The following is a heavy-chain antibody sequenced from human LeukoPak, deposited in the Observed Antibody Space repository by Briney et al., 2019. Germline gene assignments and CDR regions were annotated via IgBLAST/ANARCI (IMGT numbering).Heavy chain of an antibody. CDR1: GFTFSSYA. Sequence: GGSLRLSCAASGFTFSSYAMHWVRQAPGKGLEWVAVISYDGSNKYYADSVKGRFTISRDNSKNSLYLQMNSLRAEDTAVYYCARDVSGEGYFDYWGQGTLVTVSS. V-gene: IGHV3-30-3*01. CDR3: ARDVSGEGYFDY. J-gene: IGHJ4*02. CDR2: ISYDGSNK. D-gene: IGHD2-15*01.